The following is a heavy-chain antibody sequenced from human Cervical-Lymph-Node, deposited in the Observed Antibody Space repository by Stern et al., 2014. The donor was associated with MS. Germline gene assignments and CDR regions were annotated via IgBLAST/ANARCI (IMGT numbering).Heavy chain of an antibody. J-gene: IGHJ4*02. CDR1: GYTFTDYY. D-gene: IGHD2-21*01. V-gene: IGHV1-2*02. CDR3: ARGLATALIADF. Sequence: QVQLVESGADVKKPGASLKVSCTASGYTFTDYYMQWVRQAPGQGLEWMGWINPNSGDTNYARKFQGRITLTRDTSINTAYLELSRLTYDDTAVYYCARGLATALIADFWGQGTLVTVS. CDR2: INPNSGDT.